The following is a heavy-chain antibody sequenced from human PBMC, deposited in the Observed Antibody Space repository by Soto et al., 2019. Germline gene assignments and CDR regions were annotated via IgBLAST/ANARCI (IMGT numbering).Heavy chain of an antibody. D-gene: IGHD1-26*01. CDR3: ANSSSRSPSYGMHX. CDR1: GFTFQSPG. V-gene: IGHV3-23*01. J-gene: IGHJ6*02. Sequence: PGGSLRLSFAAFGFTFQSPGMTWVRKGPGKGLEWVSCVSLRGGNTYYAYSVKVRFTISIDNSNYALNLQMNSLIVEDTALYYCANSSSRSPSYGMHXWGQGTPVTVS. CDR2: VSLRGGNT.